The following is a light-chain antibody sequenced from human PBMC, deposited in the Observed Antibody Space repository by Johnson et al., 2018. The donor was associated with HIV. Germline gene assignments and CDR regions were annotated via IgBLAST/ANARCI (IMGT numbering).Light chain of an antibody. V-gene: IGLV1-51*02. CDR1: NSNIGYNS. CDR3: GTWDSSLSAYV. J-gene: IGLJ1*01. Sequence: QSVLTQPPSVSAAPGQRVTISCSGNNSNIGYNSVSWYQHVPGTAPKLLIYENNKRPSGIPDRFSGSKSGTSATLGITGLQTGDEADYYCGTWDSSLSAYVLRTVTKVTVL. CDR2: ENN.